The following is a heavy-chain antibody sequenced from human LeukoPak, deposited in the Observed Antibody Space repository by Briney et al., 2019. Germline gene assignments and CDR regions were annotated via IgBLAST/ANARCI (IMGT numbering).Heavy chain of an antibody. CDR2: ISGSGGST. D-gene: IGHD3-22*01. J-gene: IGHJ4*02. CDR3: AKDHPYYYDSSGYYLGY. Sequence: GGSLRLSCAASGFTFSSYGMSWVRQAPGKGLEWVSAISGSGGSTYYADSVKGRFTISRDNSKNALYLQMNSLRAEDTAVYYCAKDHPYYYDSSGYYLGYWGQGTLVTVSS. V-gene: IGHV3-23*01. CDR1: GFTFSSYG.